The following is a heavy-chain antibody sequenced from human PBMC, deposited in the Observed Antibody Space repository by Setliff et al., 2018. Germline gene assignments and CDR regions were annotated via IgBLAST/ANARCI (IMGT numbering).Heavy chain of an antibody. D-gene: IGHD2-21*02. CDR3: TTSRVYCGGDCSGAVPFDY. CDR1: GFRFSDLY. CDR2: ISGDGNTV. V-gene: IGHV3-11*04. J-gene: IGHJ4*02. Sequence: GSLRLSCAASGFRFSDLYMSWVRQVPGKGLEWLSKISGDGNTVYYADSVRGRFTISRDNAKNSLYLQMNSLRAEDSAVYYCTTSRVYCGGDCSGAVPFDYWGQGALVTVSS.